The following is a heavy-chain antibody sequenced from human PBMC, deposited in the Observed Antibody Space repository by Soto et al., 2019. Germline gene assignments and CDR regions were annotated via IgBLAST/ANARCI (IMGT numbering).Heavy chain of an antibody. J-gene: IGHJ4*02. CDR1: GGSFSGYY. CDR3: ARHHVRGRTIVGAAEY. Sequence: SETLSLTCAVYGGSFSGYYWSWIRQPPGKGLEWIGEINYSGNTNYNPSLKSRVSISVDTSKNQLFPNMSSVTAADTAMYYCARHHVRGRTIVGAAEYWGQGTLVT. D-gene: IGHD1-26*01. CDR2: INYSGNT. V-gene: IGHV4-34*01.